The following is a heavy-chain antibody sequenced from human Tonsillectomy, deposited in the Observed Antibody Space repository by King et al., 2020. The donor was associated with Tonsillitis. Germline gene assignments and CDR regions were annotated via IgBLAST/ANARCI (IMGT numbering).Heavy chain of an antibody. CDR3: AKALGRYFTGGSCYSSMDV. Sequence: VKLVESGGGLVQPGRSLRLSCAASGFTFDDYAIHWVRQAPGKGLEWVSGISWNSGSIAYADSVRGRFTISRDNAKNSLYLQMNSLSAEDTALYYCAKALGRYFTGGSCYSSMDVWGQGTTVTVSS. V-gene: IGHV3-9*01. CDR1: GFTFDDYA. J-gene: IGHJ6*02. D-gene: IGHD2-15*01. CDR2: ISWNSGSI.